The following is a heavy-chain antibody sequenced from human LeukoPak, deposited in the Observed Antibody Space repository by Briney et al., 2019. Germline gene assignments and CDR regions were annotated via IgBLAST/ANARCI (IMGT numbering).Heavy chain of an antibody. J-gene: IGHJ4*02. CDR1: GFTFSDYY. Sequence: GGSLRLSCAASGFTFSDYYMSWIRQAPGKGLQWVSYISSSGSTIYYADSVKGRFTISRDNAKNSLYLQMNSLRAEDTAVYYCARDYCSGGSCYGLVDYWGQGTLLTVSS. D-gene: IGHD2-15*01. V-gene: IGHV3-11*04. CDR2: ISSSGSTI. CDR3: ARDYCSGGSCYGLVDY.